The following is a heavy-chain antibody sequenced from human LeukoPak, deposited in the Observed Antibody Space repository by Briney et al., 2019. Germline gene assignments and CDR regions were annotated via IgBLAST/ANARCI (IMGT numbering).Heavy chain of an antibody. Sequence: GGSLRLSCAVSGFTFSSYAMSWVRQAPGKGLEWVSGISGSGGNTYYADSVKGRFTISRDNSENTLYLQMNSLRAEDTAVYYCAKSRAYNYYMFVWGKGTTVTVSS. J-gene: IGHJ6*03. CDR2: ISGSGGNT. CDR3: AKSRAYNYYMFV. V-gene: IGHV3-23*01. D-gene: IGHD3-10*01. CDR1: GFTFSSYA.